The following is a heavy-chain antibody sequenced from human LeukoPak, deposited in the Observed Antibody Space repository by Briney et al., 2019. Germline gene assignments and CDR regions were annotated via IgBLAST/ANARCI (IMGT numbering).Heavy chain of an antibody. CDR3: ARDSPLPSGFDY. Sequence: ASVKVSCKASGYTFTIYTMHWVRQAPGQRLEWMGWINAGNGNTKYSQNFQGRITITRDTSASTAYMELSSLRSEDTAVYYCARDSPLPSGFDYWGQGTLVTVSS. CDR2: INAGNGNT. J-gene: IGHJ4*02. D-gene: IGHD2-21*01. V-gene: IGHV1-3*01. CDR1: GYTFTIYT.